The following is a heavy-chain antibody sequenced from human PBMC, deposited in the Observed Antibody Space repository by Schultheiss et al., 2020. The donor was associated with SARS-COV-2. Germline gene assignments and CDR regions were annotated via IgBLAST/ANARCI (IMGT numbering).Heavy chain of an antibody. Sequence: SETLSLTCAVYGGSFSGYYWSWIRQPPGKGLEWIGEINHSGSTNYNPSLKSRVTISVDTSKNQCSLKLSSVTAADTAVYYCARGVRVLWFRELSRRDWFDPWGQGTLVTVSS. CDR3: ARGVRVLWFRELSRRDWFDP. J-gene: IGHJ5*02. D-gene: IGHD3-10*01. V-gene: IGHV4-34*01. CDR2: INHSGST. CDR1: GGSFSGYY.